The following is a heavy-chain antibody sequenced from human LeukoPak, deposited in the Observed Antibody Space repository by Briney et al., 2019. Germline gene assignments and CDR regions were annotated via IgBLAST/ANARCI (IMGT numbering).Heavy chain of an antibody. CDR1: GGSISSYY. V-gene: IGHV4-59*12. J-gene: IGHJ4*02. CDR2: IYYSGST. CDR3: ARDRYYYDSSGSSARLDY. Sequence: SETLSLTCTVSGGSISSYYWSWIRQPPGKGLEWIGYIYYSGSTNYNPSLKSRVTISVDKSKNQFSLKLSSVTAADTAVYYCARDRYYYDSSGSSARLDYWGQGTLVTVSS. D-gene: IGHD3-22*01.